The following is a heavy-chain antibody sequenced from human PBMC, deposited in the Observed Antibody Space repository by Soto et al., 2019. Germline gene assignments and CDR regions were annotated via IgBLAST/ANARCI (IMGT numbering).Heavy chain of an antibody. CDR1: GFTFSSYA. CDR2: ISGSGGST. D-gene: IGHD3-16*02. J-gene: IGHJ3*02. Sequence: GGSLRLSCAASGFTFSSYAMSWVRQAPGKGLEWVSAISGSGGSTYYADSVKGRFTISRDNSKNTLYLQMNSLRAEDTAVYYCATGLALIWGSYRYTAGLGAFDIWGQGTMVTVSS. CDR3: ATGLALIWGSYRYTAGLGAFDI. V-gene: IGHV3-23*01.